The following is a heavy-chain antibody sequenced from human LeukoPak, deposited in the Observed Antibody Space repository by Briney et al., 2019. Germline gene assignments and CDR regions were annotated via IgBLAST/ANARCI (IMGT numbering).Heavy chain of an antibody. V-gene: IGHV3-23*01. CDR3: AKTGDYYDSSGYYYYYYMDV. CDR2: ISGSCGST. Sequence: PGGSLRLSCAASGFTFSSYAMSWVRQAPGKGLEWVSAISGSCGSTYYADSVKGRFTISRDNSKNTLYLQMNSLRAEDTAVYYCAKTGDYYDSSGYYYYYYMDVWGKGTTVTVSS. J-gene: IGHJ6*03. CDR1: GFTFSSYA. D-gene: IGHD3-22*01.